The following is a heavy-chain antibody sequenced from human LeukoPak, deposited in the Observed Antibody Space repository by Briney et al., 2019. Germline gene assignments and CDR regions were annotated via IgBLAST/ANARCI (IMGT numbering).Heavy chain of an antibody. D-gene: IGHD5-12*01. CDR1: GFTFSSYW. V-gene: IGHV3-74*01. CDR2: INSDGSST. CDR3: ARVGYSGYDHAFDY. J-gene: IGHJ4*02. Sequence: GGSLRLSCAASGFTFSSYWMHWVRQAPGKGLVWVSRINSDGSSTSYADSVKRRFTISRDNAKNTLYLQMNSLRAEDTAVYYCARVGYSGYDHAFDYWGQGTLVTVSS.